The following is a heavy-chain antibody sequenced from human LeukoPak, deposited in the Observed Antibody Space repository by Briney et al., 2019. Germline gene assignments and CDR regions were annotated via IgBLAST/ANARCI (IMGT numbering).Heavy chain of an antibody. J-gene: IGHJ4*02. Sequence: GGSLRLSCAASGFTFSSYSMNWVRQAPGKGLEWVSNISSSGDSTMYNADSVKGRFTISRDNAKNSLYLEMNSLRTEDTALYYCATGRYFDWPEVFKYWGQGTLVIVSS. CDR1: GFTFSSYS. D-gene: IGHD3-9*01. CDR3: ATGRYFDWPEVFKY. V-gene: IGHV3-48*04. CDR2: ISSSGDSTM.